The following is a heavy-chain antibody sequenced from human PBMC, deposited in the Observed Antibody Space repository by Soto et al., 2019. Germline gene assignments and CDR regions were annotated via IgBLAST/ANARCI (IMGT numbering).Heavy chain of an antibody. Sequence: SETLSLTCTVSGGSIRTSYWSWIRQPPGKGLEWIGSIYYSGSTYYNPSLKSRVTISVDKSKNQFSLKLSSVTAADTAVYYCARCIAAAGPIDYWGQGTLVTVSS. CDR3: ARCIAAAGPIDY. D-gene: IGHD6-13*01. V-gene: IGHV4-39*07. CDR1: GGSIRTSY. CDR2: IYYSGST. J-gene: IGHJ4*02.